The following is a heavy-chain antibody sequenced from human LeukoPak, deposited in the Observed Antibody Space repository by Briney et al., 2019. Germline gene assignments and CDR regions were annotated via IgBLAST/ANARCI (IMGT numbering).Heavy chain of an antibody. D-gene: IGHD3-3*01. CDR3: AGYDFWSGYFDY. CDR2: ISSSSSYI. V-gene: IGHV3-21*01. J-gene: IGHJ4*02. Sequence: GGSLRLSCAASGFTFSSYSMNWVRQAPGEGLEWVSSISSSSSYIYYADSVKGRFTISRDNAKNSLYLQMNSLRAEDTAVYYCAGYDFWSGYFDYWGQGTLVTVSS. CDR1: GFTFSSYS.